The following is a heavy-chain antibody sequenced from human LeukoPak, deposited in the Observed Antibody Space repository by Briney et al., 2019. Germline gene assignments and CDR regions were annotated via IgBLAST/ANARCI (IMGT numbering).Heavy chain of an antibody. J-gene: IGHJ3*02. D-gene: IGHD4-23*01. CDR3: ARPLDCNYGGTAFDI. CDR2: IDYSGSP. CDR1: GGSVSNSNYC. V-gene: IGHV4-39*01. Sequence: PSETLSLTCTVSGGSVSNSNYCWGWIRQPPGKQLESIGSIDYSGSPLYNPSLKSRVTISVDTSKNQFSLKLSSVTAADTAVYYCARPLDCNYGGTAFDIWGQGTMVTVSS.